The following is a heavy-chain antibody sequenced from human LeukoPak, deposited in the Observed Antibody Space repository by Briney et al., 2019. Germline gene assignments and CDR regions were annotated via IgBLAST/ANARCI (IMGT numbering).Heavy chain of an antibody. D-gene: IGHD3-16*02. CDR2: ITHSGST. V-gene: IGHV4-34*01. J-gene: IGHJ6*03. CDR3: ARQTRYPLYYMDV. Sequence: ASETLSLACAVYGGSFSDYYWSWIRQSPGKGLAWIAEITHSGSTNYNPSLKSRVTISVDTSKNQFSLKLTSVTAADTAVYFCARQTRYPLYYMDVWGKGTTVTISS. CDR1: GGSFSDYY.